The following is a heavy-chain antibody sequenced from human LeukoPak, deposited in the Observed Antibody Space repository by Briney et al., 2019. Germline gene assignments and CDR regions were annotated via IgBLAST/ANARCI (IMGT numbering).Heavy chain of an antibody. D-gene: IGHD6-19*01. CDR2: INAGNGNT. CDR3: ARASGSSGWYDRSPHFGFD. CDR1: GYTFTSYA. V-gene: IGHV1-3*01. J-gene: IGHJ4*02. Sequence: ASVKVSCKASGYTFTSYAMHWVRQAPGQRLEWMGWINAGNGNTKYSQKFQGRVTITRDTSASTAYMELSSLRSEDTAVYYCARASGSSGWYDRSPHFGFDWGQGTLVTVSS.